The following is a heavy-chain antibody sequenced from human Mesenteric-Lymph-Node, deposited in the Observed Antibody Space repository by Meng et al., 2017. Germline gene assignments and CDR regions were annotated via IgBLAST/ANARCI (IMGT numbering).Heavy chain of an antibody. V-gene: IGHV5-51*01. CDR1: GYSFTSYW. D-gene: IGHD3-10*01. CDR2: IYPGDSDT. Sequence: GGSLRLSCKGSGYSFTSYWIGWVRQMPGKGLEWMGIIYPGDSDTRYSPSFQGQVTISADKSITTAYLQWSSLKASDTAMYYCAILGYDSGSGIDYPGDYWGQGTLVTVSS. CDR3: AILGYDSGSGIDYPGDY. J-gene: IGHJ4*02.